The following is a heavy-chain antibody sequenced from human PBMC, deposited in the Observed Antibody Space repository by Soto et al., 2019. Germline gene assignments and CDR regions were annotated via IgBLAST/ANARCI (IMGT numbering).Heavy chain of an antibody. CDR3: ARGVRGAYGLDI. Sequence: EVQLVESGGGLVQPGGSLRLSCAASGCTFSSYWMHWVSQAPGKGLVWVSRINSDGSRTKYAESVKGRFTISRDNAENTLYLQMNSLRAEETAVYYCARGVRGAYGLDIWGQGTMVTVSS. J-gene: IGHJ3*02. CDR1: GCTFSSYW. V-gene: IGHV3-74*01. D-gene: IGHD2-21*01. CDR2: INSDGSRT.